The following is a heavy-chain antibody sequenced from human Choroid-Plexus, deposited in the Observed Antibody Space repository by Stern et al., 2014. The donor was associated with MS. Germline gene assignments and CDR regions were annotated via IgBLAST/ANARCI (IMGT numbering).Heavy chain of an antibody. J-gene: IGHJ5*02. V-gene: IGHV3-30*18. D-gene: IGHD2/OR15-2a*01. CDR2: VSYDGSNK. Sequence: VQLEESGGGVVQPGRPLRLSCVASGFTFGSCAMHWVRQAPGKGLEGVAGVSYDGSNKYYADSVKGRFTISRDNSQNTRYMQMSSLRPEDTAVYYCAKDRQYLTYFFDHWGQGSLVTVSS. CDR1: GFTFGSCA. CDR3: AKDRQYLTYFFDH.